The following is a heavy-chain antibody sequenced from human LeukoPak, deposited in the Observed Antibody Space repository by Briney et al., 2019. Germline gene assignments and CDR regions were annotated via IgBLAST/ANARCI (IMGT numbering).Heavy chain of an antibody. Sequence: ASVKVSCKASGYTFTSYGISWVRQAPGQGLEWMGWISAYNGNTNYAQKLQGRVTMTTDTSTSTAYMELRSLRSDDTAVYYCARDAKYYYDSSGYPKVDYWGQGTLVTVSS. CDR2: ISAYNGNT. CDR3: ARDAKYYYDSSGYPKVDY. D-gene: IGHD3-22*01. J-gene: IGHJ4*02. CDR1: GYTFTSYG. V-gene: IGHV1-18*01.